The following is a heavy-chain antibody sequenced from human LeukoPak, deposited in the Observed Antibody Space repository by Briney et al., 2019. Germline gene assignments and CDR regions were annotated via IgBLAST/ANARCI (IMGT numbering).Heavy chain of an antibody. V-gene: IGHV4-59*12. J-gene: IGHJ4*02. CDR2: VSNIETT. CDR1: GDSISSYY. Sequence: SETLSLTCTVSGDSISSYYWSWLRQPPGKRLEWIGYVSNIETTNYNPSLKSRVTISVDTSKNQFSLRLNSVTAADTAVYYCARASRPYCGGDCYFDYWGQGTLVTVSS. D-gene: IGHD2-21*02. CDR3: ARASRPYCGGDCYFDY.